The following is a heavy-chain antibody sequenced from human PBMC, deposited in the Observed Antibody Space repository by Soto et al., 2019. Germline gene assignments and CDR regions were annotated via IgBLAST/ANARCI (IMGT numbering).Heavy chain of an antibody. D-gene: IGHD2-15*01. V-gene: IGHV1-69*12. CDR3: ARKSGRDCHSGGGCFALDV. Sequence: QVQLVQSGAEVKKHGSSLKVSCKVFGETLNSNPIGWVRQAPGQGLEWVGGIVPLSDRTNYAQELQGRVTVTADGSTSTVYMELSNLKSDDTAVYYCARKSGRDCHSGGGCFALDVWGQGSLITVSS. J-gene: IGHJ4*02. CDR2: IVPLSDRT. CDR1: GETLNSNP.